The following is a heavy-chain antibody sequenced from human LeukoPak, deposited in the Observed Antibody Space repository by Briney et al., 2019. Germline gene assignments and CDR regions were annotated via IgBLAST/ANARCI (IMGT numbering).Heavy chain of an antibody. Sequence: SETLSLTCTVSGGSISRRSYYWGWIRQPPGKGLEWIGSMYYSWIRYYNTSLKSRVTISVDTSKNQFSLKLSSVTAADTAVYYCARHFAYYYDSSGYFGYYYYYYMDVWGKGTTVTVSS. D-gene: IGHD3-22*01. CDR2: MYYSWIR. CDR1: GGSISRRSYY. CDR3: ARHFAYYYDSSGYFGYYYYYYMDV. J-gene: IGHJ6*03. V-gene: IGHV4-39*01.